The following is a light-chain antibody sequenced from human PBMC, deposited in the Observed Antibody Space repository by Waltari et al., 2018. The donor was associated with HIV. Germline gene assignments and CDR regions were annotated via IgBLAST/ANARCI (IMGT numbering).Light chain of an antibody. V-gene: IGLV1-47*01. CDR1: SSNIGSHY. CDR2: SNN. Sequence: QSVLTQPPSASGTPGQRVTISCSGSSSNIGSHYVYWYQQLPGTAPKLLLYSNNQRPSGVPDRFSGSKSGMSASLAISGLRSEDEADYYCAAWSNSLGLLVGGGTKLTVL. J-gene: IGLJ2*01. CDR3: AAWSNSLGLL.